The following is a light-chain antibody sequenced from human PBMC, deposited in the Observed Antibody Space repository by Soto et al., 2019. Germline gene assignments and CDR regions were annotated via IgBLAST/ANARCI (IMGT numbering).Light chain of an antibody. CDR1: QTVSGN. J-gene: IGKJ1*01. CDR3: QQYNNWPPWT. CDR2: GAS. V-gene: IGKV3-15*01. Sequence: EIVLTQSPGTLSLSPGERATVSCRASQTVSGNLAWYQQRPGQAPRLLIYGASTRATGIPARFSGSGSGTEFTLTISGLQSEDFAVYYCQQYNNWPPWTFGQGTKVDIK.